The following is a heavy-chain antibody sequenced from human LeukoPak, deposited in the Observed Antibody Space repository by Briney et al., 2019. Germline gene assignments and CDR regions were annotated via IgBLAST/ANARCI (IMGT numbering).Heavy chain of an antibody. V-gene: IGHV3-23*01. CDR2: ITGSGGST. D-gene: IGHD3-3*01. Sequence: PGGSLRPSCAASGFTFSSYAMSWVRQAPGKGLEWVSGITGSGGSTYYADSVKGRFTISRDNSKNTLYLQMSSLRAEDTAIYYCARDERLLSFLKWGQGTLVTVSS. CDR3: ARDERLLSFLK. J-gene: IGHJ4*02. CDR1: GFTFSSYA.